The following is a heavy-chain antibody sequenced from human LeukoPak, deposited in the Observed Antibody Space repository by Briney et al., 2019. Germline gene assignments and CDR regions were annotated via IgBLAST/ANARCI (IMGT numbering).Heavy chain of an antibody. Sequence: GGSLRLSCAASGFTFSSYAMSWVRQAPGKGLEWVSAISGSGGSTYYADSVKGRFTISRDNAKNSLYLQMNSLRAEDTAVYYCAKDSTPYYYDSSGYAFDIWGQGTMVTVSS. J-gene: IGHJ3*02. CDR1: GFTFSSYA. CDR3: AKDSTPYYYDSSGYAFDI. CDR2: ISGSGGST. V-gene: IGHV3-23*01. D-gene: IGHD3-22*01.